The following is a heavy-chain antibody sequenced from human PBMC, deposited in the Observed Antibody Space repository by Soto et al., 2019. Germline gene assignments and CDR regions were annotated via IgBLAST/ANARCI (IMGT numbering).Heavy chain of an antibody. Sequence: SSETLSLTCSVSGGSISSPSYYWGWIRQPPEKGLEWIGSIFYSGSTYYNPSLKSRVTISVDTSKNQFSLKLTSVTAADTALYYCARRYGWLYFDYWGQGSLVTVSS. CDR2: IFYSGST. CDR1: GGSISSPSYY. D-gene: IGHD3-10*01. CDR3: ARRYGWLYFDY. V-gene: IGHV4-39*01. J-gene: IGHJ4*02.